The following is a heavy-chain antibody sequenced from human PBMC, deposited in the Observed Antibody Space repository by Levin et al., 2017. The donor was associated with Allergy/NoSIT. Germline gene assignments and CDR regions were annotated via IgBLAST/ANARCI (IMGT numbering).Heavy chain of an antibody. CDR3: ARRNEGRENNWFDP. CDR1: GYRFNNYW. J-gene: IGHJ5*02. Sequence: RGESLKISCKGSGYRFNNYWIAWVRQMPGKGLEWMGVIYPGDSDTRYSPSFQGRVTISVDKSISTAYLQWNGLEASDTAMYYCARRNEGRENNWFDPWGQGTLVSVSS. V-gene: IGHV5-51*01. CDR2: IYPGDSDT. D-gene: IGHD2/OR15-2a*01.